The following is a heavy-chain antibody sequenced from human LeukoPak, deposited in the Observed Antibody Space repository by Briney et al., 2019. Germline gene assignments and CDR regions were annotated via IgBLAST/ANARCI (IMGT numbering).Heavy chain of an antibody. J-gene: IGHJ3*02. Sequence: GGSLRLSCAASGFTFSSYGMHWVRQAPGKGLEWVAVISYDGSNKYYADSVKGRFTISRDNSKNTLYLQMNSLRAEDTAVYYCAKEAPSWELGFDIWGQGTMVTVSS. CDR1: GFTFSSYG. V-gene: IGHV3-30*18. CDR2: ISYDGSNK. D-gene: IGHD1-26*01. CDR3: AKEAPSWELGFDI.